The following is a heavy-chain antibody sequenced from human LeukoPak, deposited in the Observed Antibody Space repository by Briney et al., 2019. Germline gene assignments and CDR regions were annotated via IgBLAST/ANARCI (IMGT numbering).Heavy chain of an antibody. Sequence: WGSLRLSCAASWFTFSTYSMNLVRQAPGKGLEGVSSISSSYNYTYYAESLKGRLTISRDNAKNALYLQMSSLRAEDTAVYYCARADGGDIDYWGQGTLVTVSS. CDR3: ARADGGDIDY. J-gene: IGHJ4*02. D-gene: IGHD2-21*02. CDR1: WFTFSTYS. CDR2: ISSSYNYT. V-gene: IGHV3-21*01.